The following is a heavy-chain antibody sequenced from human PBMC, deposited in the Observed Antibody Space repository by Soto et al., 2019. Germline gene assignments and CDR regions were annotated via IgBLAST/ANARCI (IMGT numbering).Heavy chain of an antibody. CDR2: ISYDGSNK. CDR3: AREGYDYVWGSYRQGGTFDY. Sequence: QPGGSLRLSCAASGFTFSSYAMHWVRQAPGKGLEWVAVISYDGSNKYYADSVKGRFTISRDNSKNTLYLQMNSLRAEDTAVYYCAREGYDYVWGSYRQGGTFDYWGQGTLVTVSS. J-gene: IGHJ4*02. CDR1: GFTFSSYA. D-gene: IGHD3-16*02. V-gene: IGHV3-30-3*01.